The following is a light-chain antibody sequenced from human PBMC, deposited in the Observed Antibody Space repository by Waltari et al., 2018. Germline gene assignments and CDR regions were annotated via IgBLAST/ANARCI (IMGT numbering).Light chain of an antibody. CDR1: RRVSTN. CDR3: QQSFNVPYT. CDR2: AAS. Sequence: QSPSSLSASVGDRVTITCRASRRVSTNLNWYQQKPGKGPRLLIYAASSLQGGVPPRFSGSGSGTDFTLTISSLQPEDFATYSCQQSFNVPYTFGQGTKLEL. V-gene: IGKV1-39*01. J-gene: IGKJ2*01.